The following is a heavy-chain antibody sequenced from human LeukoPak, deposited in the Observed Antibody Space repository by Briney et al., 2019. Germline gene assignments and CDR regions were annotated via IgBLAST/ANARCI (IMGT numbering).Heavy chain of an antibody. CDR3: ARHLVVPATTYYYYYMDV. CDR1: GDSMSSNYYY. CDR2: VYFTGSP. J-gene: IGHJ6*03. V-gene: IGHV4-39*01. Sequence: SETLSLTCTVSGDSMSSNYYYWGWIRQPPGKGLEWIGTVYFTGSPYYNPSLKSRVTISVDTSETQSSLTLSSVTAADTAVYFCARHLVVPATTYYYYYMDVWGKGTTVTVSS. D-gene: IGHD2-2*01.